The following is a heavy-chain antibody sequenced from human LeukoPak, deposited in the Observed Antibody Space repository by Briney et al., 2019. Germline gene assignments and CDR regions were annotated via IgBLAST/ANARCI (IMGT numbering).Heavy chain of an antibody. D-gene: IGHD1-1*01. Sequence: GGSLRLSCAASGFTFSSYAMSWVRQAQGKGLEWVSSISSSSSYIYYADSVKGRFTISRDNAKNSLYLQMNSLRAEDTAVYYCARSPQLKNAFDIWGQGTMVTVSS. CDR2: ISSSSSYI. J-gene: IGHJ3*02. CDR1: GFTFSSYA. CDR3: ARSPQLKNAFDI. V-gene: IGHV3-21*01.